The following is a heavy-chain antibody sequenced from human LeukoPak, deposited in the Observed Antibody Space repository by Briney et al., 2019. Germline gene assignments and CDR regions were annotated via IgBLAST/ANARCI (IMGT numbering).Heavy chain of an antibody. CDR1: GFTFSSYA. D-gene: IGHD7-27*01. CDR2: ISSSGDDT. J-gene: IGHJ4*02. V-gene: IGHV3-23*01. CDR3: AKGQTWASVYFDS. Sequence: GGSLALSCAASGFTFSSYAMSWVRQAPGKGLEYISAISSSGDDTLYADSVKGRFTISRDNFKNTLYLQMNSLRGEDTAVYYCAKGQTWASVYFDSWGQGTLVTVSS.